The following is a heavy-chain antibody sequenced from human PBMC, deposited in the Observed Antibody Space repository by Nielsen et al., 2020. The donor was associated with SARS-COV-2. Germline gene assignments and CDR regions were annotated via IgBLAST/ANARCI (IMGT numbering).Heavy chain of an antibody. CDR3: VRSNPVPAAEGDFDY. Sequence: SETLSLTCTVSGGSISSYYWSWIRQPPGKGLEWIGYIYYSGSTNYNPSLKSRVTISVDTSKNQFSLKLSSVTAADTAVYYCVRSNPVPAAEGDFDYWGQGTLVTVSS. V-gene: IGHV4-59*01. J-gene: IGHJ4*02. CDR2: IYYSGST. CDR1: GGSISSYY. D-gene: IGHD2-2*01.